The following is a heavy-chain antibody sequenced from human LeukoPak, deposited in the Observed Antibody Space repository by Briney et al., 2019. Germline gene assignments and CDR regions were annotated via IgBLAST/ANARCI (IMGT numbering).Heavy chain of an antibody. V-gene: IGHV3-33*01. D-gene: IGHD4-23*01. CDR1: GFTFSSYG. CDR3: ARDATVVTGYFDY. J-gene: IGHJ4*02. Sequence: GGSLRLSCAASGFTFSSYGMHWVRQAPGKGLEWVAVIWYDGSNKYYADSVKGRFTISRDNSKNTLYLQMNSLRAEDTAVYYCARDATVVTGYFDYWGQGTLVTVSS. CDR2: IWYDGSNK.